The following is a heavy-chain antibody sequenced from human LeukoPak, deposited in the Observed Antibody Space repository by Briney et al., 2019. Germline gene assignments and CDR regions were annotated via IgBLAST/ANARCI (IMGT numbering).Heavy chain of an antibody. CDR1: GYTFVNFG. D-gene: IGHD1-1*01. J-gene: IGHJ6*03. CDR3: AREVRIRYYYYYMDV. V-gene: IGHV1-69*06. CDR2: IIPIFGTA. Sequence: ASVSVSCKASGYTFVNFGLSWVRQAPGQGLEWMGGIIPIFGTANYAQKFQGRVTITADKSTSTAYMELSSLRSEDTAVYYCAREVRIRYYYYYMDVWGKGTTVTVSS.